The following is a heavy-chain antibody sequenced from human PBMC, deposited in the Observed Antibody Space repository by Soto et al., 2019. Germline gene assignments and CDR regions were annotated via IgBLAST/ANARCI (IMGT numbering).Heavy chain of an antibody. CDR3: ASAPDYYGSGSYYNGGYGMDV. D-gene: IGHD3-10*01. Sequence: EVQLLASGGGLVQPGGSLRLSCAASGFTFSSYAMSWVRQAPGKGLEWVSAISGSGGSTYYADSVKGRFTISRDNSKNTLYLQMNSLRAEDTAVYYCASAPDYYGSGSYYNGGYGMDVWGQGTTVTVSS. V-gene: IGHV3-23*01. J-gene: IGHJ6*02. CDR2: ISGSGGST. CDR1: GFTFSSYA.